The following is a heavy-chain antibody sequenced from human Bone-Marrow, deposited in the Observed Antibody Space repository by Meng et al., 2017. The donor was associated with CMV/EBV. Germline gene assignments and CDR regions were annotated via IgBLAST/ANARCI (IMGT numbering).Heavy chain of an antibody. D-gene: IGHD3-9*01. CDR3: VILTGNRGGLDY. J-gene: IGHJ4*02. Sequence: GESLKISCAASGFTFSSYGMHWVRQAPGKGLEWVAFIWYDGSNKYHADSVKGRFTISRDNSKNTLYLQMNSLRAEDTAVYYFVILTGNRGGLDYWGQGTLVTVSS. V-gene: IGHV3-30*02. CDR2: IWYDGSNK. CDR1: GFTFSSYG.